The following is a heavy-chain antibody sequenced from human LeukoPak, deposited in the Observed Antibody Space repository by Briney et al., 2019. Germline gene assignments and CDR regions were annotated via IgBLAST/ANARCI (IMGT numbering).Heavy chain of an antibody. J-gene: IGHJ6*02. CDR3: ARGVSSSSWVWYYYYGMDV. CDR2: INHSGST. CDR1: GVAFSGYY. V-gene: IGHV4-34*01. D-gene: IGHD6-13*01. Sequence: SETLCLTCAVYGVAFSGYYWSWIRQPPGKGREWSGEINHSGSTNYNPSLKGRVPISVAQPKTQFSLRLSSVPAADTAVYSCARGVSSSSWVWYYYYGMDVWGQGTTVTVSS.